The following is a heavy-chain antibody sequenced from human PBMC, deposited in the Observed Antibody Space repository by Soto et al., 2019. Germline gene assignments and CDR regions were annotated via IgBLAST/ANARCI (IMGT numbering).Heavy chain of an antibody. J-gene: IGHJ4*02. CDR2: IYYSGNT. V-gene: IGHV4-31*03. CDR3: ARATYYYDSSGYSDRVLDY. CDR1: GGSISSGGYN. Sequence: QVQLQGSGPGLVKPSQTLSLTCTVSGGSISSGGYNWSWIGQHPGRGLEWIGYIYYSGNTYYNPSLKSRVTISEDTSKNQFSLKLSSVTAADTAVYYCARATYYYDSSGYSDRVLDYWGQGTLVTVSS. D-gene: IGHD3-22*01.